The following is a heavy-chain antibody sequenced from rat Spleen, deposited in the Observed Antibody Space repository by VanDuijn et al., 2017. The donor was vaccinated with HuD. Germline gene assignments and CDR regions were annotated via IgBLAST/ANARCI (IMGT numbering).Heavy chain of an antibody. J-gene: IGHJ2*01. Sequence: QVQLKESGPDLVQPSQTLSLTCTVSGFSLTSYGVSWVRQPPGKGLEWIAAISSGGSTYYNSVLKSRLSISRDTSKSQVFLKMNSLQTEDTAMYFCARSDGGYDYWGQGVMVTVSS. CDR3: ARSDGGYDY. D-gene: IGHD1-11*01. CDR1: GFSLTSYG. CDR2: ISSGGST. V-gene: IGHV2S8*01.